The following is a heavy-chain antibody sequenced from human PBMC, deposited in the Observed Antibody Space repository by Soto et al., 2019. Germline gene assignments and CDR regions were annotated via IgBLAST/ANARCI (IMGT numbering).Heavy chain of an antibody. CDR1: GLTFSSYP. CDR2: ISVSAGTT. CDR3: AKDGIRGIHIDN. V-gene: IGHV3-23*01. J-gene: IGHJ4*02. Sequence: EVQLLESGGGLVQPGGSLRLSCAASGLTFSSYPMSWVRQAPGKGLQWVSSISVSAGTTYYADSVKGRFTISRDNSKNTIYLQMNSLRAEDTAVYYCAKDGIRGIHIDNWGQGTLVTVSS.